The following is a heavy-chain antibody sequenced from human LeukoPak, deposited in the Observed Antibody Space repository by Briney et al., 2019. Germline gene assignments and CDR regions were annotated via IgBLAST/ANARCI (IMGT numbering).Heavy chain of an antibody. CDR1: GYTFTGYY. V-gene: IGHV1-2*02. CDR3: ARDPETRDYYYYGMDV. CDR2: INPNSGGT. Sequence: GASVKVSCKASGYTFTGYYIHWVRQAPGQGLEWMGWINPNSGGTNYAQKFQGRVTMTRDTSISTAYMELSRLRSDDTAVYYCARDPETRDYYYYGMDVWGQGTTVTVSS. J-gene: IGHJ6*02.